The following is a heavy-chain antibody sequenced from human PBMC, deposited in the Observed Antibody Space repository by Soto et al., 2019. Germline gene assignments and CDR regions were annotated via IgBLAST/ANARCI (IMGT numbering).Heavy chain of an antibody. CDR2: IMAVFGTA. J-gene: IGHJ6*02. CDR3: ATSRGCYAAMDV. CDR1: GGSFRDYA. V-gene: IGHV1-69*01. Sequence: QVHLVQSGAEVKKPGSSVKVSCRVSGGSFRDYAISWVRQAPGQGPEWMGGIMAVFGTATYAQRFQGRVTISADESTSTAYMDLSSLTSGDAAVYYCATSRGCYAAMDVWGQGTTVSVSS. D-gene: IGHD3-16*01.